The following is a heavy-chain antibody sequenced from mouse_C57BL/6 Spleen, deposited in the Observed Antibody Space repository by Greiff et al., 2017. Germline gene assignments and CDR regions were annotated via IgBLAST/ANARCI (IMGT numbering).Heavy chain of an antibody. D-gene: IGHD1-1*01. CDR3: TTWITTPVAGGY. Sequence: VQLQQSGAELVRPGASVKLSCTASGFNIKDDYMHWVKQRPEQGLEWIGWIDPENGDTEYASKFQGKATITADTSSNTAYLQLSSLTSEDTAVYYCTTWITTPVAGGYWGQGTTLTVSS. V-gene: IGHV14-4*01. J-gene: IGHJ2*01. CDR2: IDPENGDT. CDR1: GFNIKDDY.